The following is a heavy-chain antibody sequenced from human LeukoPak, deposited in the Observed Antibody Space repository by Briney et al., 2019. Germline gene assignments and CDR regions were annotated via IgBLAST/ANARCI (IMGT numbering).Heavy chain of an antibody. CDR3: ARDPTIFGVVTWFDP. Sequence: ASVKVSCKASGYTFTSYGISWVRQAPGQGLEWMGWISAYNGNTNYAQKLQGRVTTTTDTSTSTAYMELRSLRSDDTAVYYCARDPTIFGVVTWFDPWGQGTLVTVSS. D-gene: IGHD3-3*01. CDR1: GYTFTSYG. J-gene: IGHJ5*02. CDR2: ISAYNGNT. V-gene: IGHV1-18*01.